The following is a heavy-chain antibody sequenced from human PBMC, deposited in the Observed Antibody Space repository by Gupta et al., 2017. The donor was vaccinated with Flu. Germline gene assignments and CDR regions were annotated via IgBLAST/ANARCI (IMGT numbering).Heavy chain of an antibody. CDR3: AREFYSQLLDAYDL. V-gene: IGHV3-23*01. Sequence: RQAPVKGLEWVSQSRGDDETTYYADFVEDRFTISRDNSKEILYLELNRLRVEDTAVYYCAREFYSQLLDAYDLWGQGTLVTVSS. CDR2: SRGDDETT. J-gene: IGHJ3*01. D-gene: IGHD2-2*01.